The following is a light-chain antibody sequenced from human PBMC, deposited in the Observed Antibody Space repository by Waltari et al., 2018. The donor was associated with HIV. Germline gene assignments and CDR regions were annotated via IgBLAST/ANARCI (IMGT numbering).Light chain of an antibody. CDR3: CAYAGSYVYV. CDR1: SRDVGGYKY. J-gene: IGLJ1*01. V-gene: IGLV2-11*01. Sequence: QSALTQPPSVSGSPGQSVTISCTGTSRDVGGYKYVSWYQQHPGKAPKLTIFDVFKRPSGVPDRFYGSKSGNTASLTITGLQEEDEADYYCCAYAGSYVYVFGTGTKVTVL. CDR2: DVF.